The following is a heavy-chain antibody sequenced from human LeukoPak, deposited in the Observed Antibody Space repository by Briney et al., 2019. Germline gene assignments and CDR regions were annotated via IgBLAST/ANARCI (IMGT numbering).Heavy chain of an antibody. CDR3: ARDYGVQQLVSYYFDY. V-gene: IGHV3-74*01. CDR1: GFTFSSYS. J-gene: IGHJ4*02. CDR2: INSDGSST. D-gene: IGHD6-13*01. Sequence: GGSLRLSCAASGFTFSSYSMNWVRQAPGKGLVWVSRINSDGSSTSYADSVKGRFTISRDNAKNTLYLQMNSLRAEDTAVYYCARDYGVQQLVSYYFDYWGQGTLVTVSS.